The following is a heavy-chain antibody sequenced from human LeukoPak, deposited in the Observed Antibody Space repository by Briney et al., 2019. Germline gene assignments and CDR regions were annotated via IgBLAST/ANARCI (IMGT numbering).Heavy chain of an antibody. CDR2: ISYDGSNK. V-gene: IGHV3-30*04. Sequence: PGRSLRLSCAASGFTFSSYAMHWVRQAPGKGLEWVAVISYDGSNKYYADSVKGRFTISRDNSKNTLYLQMNSLRAEGTAMYYCARVRHYGSGSYPGYWGQGTLVTVSS. CDR3: ARVRHYGSGSYPGY. J-gene: IGHJ4*02. CDR1: GFTFSSYA. D-gene: IGHD3-10*01.